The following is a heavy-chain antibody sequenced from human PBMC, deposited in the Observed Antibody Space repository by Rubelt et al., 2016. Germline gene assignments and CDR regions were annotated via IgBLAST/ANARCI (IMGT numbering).Heavy chain of an antibody. D-gene: IGHD6-25*01. V-gene: IGHV4-39*07. CDR3: ARAPRLPEAFGI. CDR2: IYYCGST. Sequence: QLQLQESGPGLVKPSETLSLTCTVSGGSISSSSYYWGWMRQPPVKGLEWIGSIYYCGSTYYNQSLKSRVTRSVDTSKNQFSLKLSSVTAADTAVYYCARAPRLPEAFGIWGQGTMVTVSS. CDR1: GGSISSSSYY. J-gene: IGHJ3*02.